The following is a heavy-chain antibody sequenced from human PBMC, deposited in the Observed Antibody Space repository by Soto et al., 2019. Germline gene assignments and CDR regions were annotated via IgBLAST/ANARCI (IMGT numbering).Heavy chain of an antibody. CDR1: GFTLSGYA. J-gene: IGHJ6*03. CDR3: ARRARPDSYYMDV. D-gene: IGHD6-6*01. CDR2: ISSNGVGT. Sequence: EVQLAESGGGLAQPGGSLRLSCAASGFTLSGYAMDWVRQAPGKGLEYVSGISSNGVGTYYANSVQGRFTISRDNSKNTVYLQMGSLRTEDMAVYYCARRARPDSYYMDVWGKGTTVTVSS. V-gene: IGHV3-64*01.